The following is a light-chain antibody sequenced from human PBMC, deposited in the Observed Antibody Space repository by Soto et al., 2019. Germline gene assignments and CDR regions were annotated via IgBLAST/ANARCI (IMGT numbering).Light chain of an antibody. CDR2: EVS. CDR1: SSDVGGYNY. CDR3: SSYTSSTAYV. Sequence: QSALTQPASVSGSPGQSITISCTGTSSDVGGYNYVSWYQLHPGKAPKLMVYEVSNRPSGVSNRFFGSKSGNTASLTISGLQAEDEADYYCSSYTSSTAYVFGTGTRSPS. J-gene: IGLJ1*01. V-gene: IGLV2-14*01.